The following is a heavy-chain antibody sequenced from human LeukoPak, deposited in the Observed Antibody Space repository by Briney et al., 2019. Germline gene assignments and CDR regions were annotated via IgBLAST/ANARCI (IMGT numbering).Heavy chain of an antibody. V-gene: IGHV4-59*02. CDR2: IYYTET. CDR1: GGSVSNYY. CDR3: ATRKLGNDY. Sequence: SETLSLTCTVSGGSVSNYYWSWIRQSPGTGLEWIGYIYYTETSYNPSLKSRVTISADTSKNQFSLKLYSVTAADTAVYYCATRKLGNDYWGQGALVTVSS. D-gene: IGHD7-27*01. J-gene: IGHJ4*02.